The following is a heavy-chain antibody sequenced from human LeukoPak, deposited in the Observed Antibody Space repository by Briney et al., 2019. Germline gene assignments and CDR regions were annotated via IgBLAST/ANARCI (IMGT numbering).Heavy chain of an antibody. CDR3: AKGSSSWYEYFQH. CDR2: IKQDGSEK. J-gene: IGHJ1*01. V-gene: IGHV3-7*03. D-gene: IGHD6-13*01. CDR1: GFTFSSYW. Sequence: PGGSLRLSCAASGFTFSSYWMSWVRQAPGKGLEWVANIKQDGSEKYYVDSVKGRFTISRDNSKNTLYLQMNSLRAEDTAVYHCAKGSSSWYEYFQHWGQGTLVTVSS.